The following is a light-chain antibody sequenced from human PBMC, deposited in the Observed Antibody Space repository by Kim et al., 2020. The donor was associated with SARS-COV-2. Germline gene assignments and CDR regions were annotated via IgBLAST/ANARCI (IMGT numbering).Light chain of an antibody. J-gene: IGLJ2*01. Sequence: SYELTQPPSVSVSPGQTASITCSGDKLGDKYACWYQQKPGQSPVLVIYQDSKRPSGIPERFSGFNPGNTATLTISGTQAMDEADYYCQAWDSSTGVFGGG. CDR2: QDS. CDR3: QAWDSSTGV. CDR1: KLGDKY. V-gene: IGLV3-1*01.